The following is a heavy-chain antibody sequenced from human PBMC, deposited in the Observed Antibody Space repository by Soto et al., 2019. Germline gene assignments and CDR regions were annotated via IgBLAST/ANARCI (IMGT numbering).Heavy chain of an antibody. V-gene: IGHV3-53*01. CDR3: ARVIAAARPLYYYGMDA. J-gene: IGHJ6*02. CDR2: IYSGGST. Sequence: GGSLRLSCAASGFTVSSNYMSWVRQAPGKGLEWVSVIYSGGSTYYADSVKGRFTISRDNSKNTLYLQMNSLRAEETAVYYCARVIAAARPLYYYGMDAWGQGTTVTVSS. CDR1: GFTVSSNY. D-gene: IGHD6-6*01.